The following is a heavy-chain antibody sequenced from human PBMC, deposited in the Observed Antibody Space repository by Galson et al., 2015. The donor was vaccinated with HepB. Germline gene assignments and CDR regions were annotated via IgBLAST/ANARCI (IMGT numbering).Heavy chain of an antibody. CDR2: IYSGGST. CDR3: ARFVGSPRSPPRYFDL. D-gene: IGHD3-10*01. Sequence: SLRLSCAASGFTVSSNYMSWVRQAPGKGLEWVSVIYSGGSTYYADSVKGRFTISRDNSKNTLYLQMNSLRAEDTAVYYCARFVGSPRSPPRYFDLWGRGTLVTVSS. CDR1: GFTVSSNY. V-gene: IGHV3-53*01. J-gene: IGHJ2*01.